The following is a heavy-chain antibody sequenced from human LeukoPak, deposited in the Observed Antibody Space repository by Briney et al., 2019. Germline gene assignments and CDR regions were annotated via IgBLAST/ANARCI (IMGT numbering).Heavy chain of an antibody. Sequence: PSETLSLTCTVSGGSISSYYWSWIRQPPGKGLEWIGYIYYSGSTNYNPSLKSRVTISVDTSKNQFSLKLSSVTAADTAVYYCARADYYDSGGYYTLPDYWGQGTLVTVSS. CDR2: IYYSGST. CDR3: ARADYYDSGGYYTLPDY. J-gene: IGHJ4*02. CDR1: GGSISSYY. V-gene: IGHV4-59*12. D-gene: IGHD3-22*01.